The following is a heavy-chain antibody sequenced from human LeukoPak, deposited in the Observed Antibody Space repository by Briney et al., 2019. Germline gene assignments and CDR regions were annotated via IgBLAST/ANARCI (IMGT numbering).Heavy chain of an antibody. J-gene: IGHJ4*02. V-gene: IGHV4-39*07. Sequence: PSETLSLTCTVSGVSISSSSYYWGWIRQPPGKGLEWIGTISHSGSTYYNPSLKSRVTISVDTSKNQFSLRLSSVTAADTAVYYCARSPSHYYDSSGYFDYWGQGTLVTVSS. CDR2: ISHSGST. CDR3: ARSPSHYYDSSGYFDY. CDR1: GVSISSSSYY. D-gene: IGHD3-22*01.